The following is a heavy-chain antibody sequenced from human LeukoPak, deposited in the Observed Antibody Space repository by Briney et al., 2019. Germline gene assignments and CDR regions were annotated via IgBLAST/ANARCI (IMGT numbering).Heavy chain of an antibody. D-gene: IGHD3-22*01. Sequence: GGSLRLSCAASGFTFNNYAMHWVRQAPGKGLEWVSAISGSGGSTYYADSVKGRFTISRDNSKNTLYLQMNSLRAEDTAVYYCAKARVPPTYYYDSSGQYYFDYWGQGTLVTVSS. CDR2: ISGSGGST. V-gene: IGHV3-23*01. CDR3: AKARVPPTYYYDSSGQYYFDY. CDR1: GFTFNNYA. J-gene: IGHJ4*02.